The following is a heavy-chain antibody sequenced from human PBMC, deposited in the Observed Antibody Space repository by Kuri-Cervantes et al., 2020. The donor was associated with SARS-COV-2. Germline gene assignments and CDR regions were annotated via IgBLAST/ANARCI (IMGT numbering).Heavy chain of an antibody. V-gene: IGHV1-46*03. D-gene: IGHD1-20*01. CDR1: GYTFTSYY. CDR3: ARASTTVRYNWDNRWFDP. J-gene: IGHJ5*02. CDR2: INPSGGST. Sequence: ASVKVSCKASGYTFTSYYMHWVRQAPGQGLEWMGIINPSGGSTSYAQKFQGRVTMTRDTSTSTVYMELSSLRSEDTAVYYCARASTTVRYNWDNRWFDPWGQGTLVTVSS.